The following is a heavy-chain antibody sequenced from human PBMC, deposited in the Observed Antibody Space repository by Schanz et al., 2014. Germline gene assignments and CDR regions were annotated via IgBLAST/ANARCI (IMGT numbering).Heavy chain of an antibody. CDR2: INSVGSNT. CDR1: GFTFDKYA. V-gene: IGHV3-9*01. J-gene: IGHJ4*02. CDR3: ARDRRNADLDY. D-gene: IGHD1-1*01. Sequence: EVQLVESGGGLVQPGKSLRLSCAASGFTFDKYAMHWVRQAPGKGLEWVARINSVGSNTDYADSVTGRFTISRDNAKNSLYLEMNSLRAEDTALYYCARDRRNADLDYWGQGTLVTVSS.